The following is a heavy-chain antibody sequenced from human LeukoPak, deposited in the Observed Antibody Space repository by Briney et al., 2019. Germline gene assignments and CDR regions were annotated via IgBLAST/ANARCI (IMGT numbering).Heavy chain of an antibody. CDR1: GFTFSDYY. CDR3: ARSPNYYDSSGYNLGYYFDY. V-gene: IGHV3-11*01. J-gene: IGHJ4*02. CDR2: ITSSGSTI. Sequence: GGSLRLSCAASGFTFSDYYMSWIRQAPGKGLEWVSYITSSGSTIYYADSVKGRFTISRDNAKNSLYLQMNSQRAEDTAVYYCARSPNYYDSSGYNLGYYFDYWGQGTLVTVSS. D-gene: IGHD3-22*01.